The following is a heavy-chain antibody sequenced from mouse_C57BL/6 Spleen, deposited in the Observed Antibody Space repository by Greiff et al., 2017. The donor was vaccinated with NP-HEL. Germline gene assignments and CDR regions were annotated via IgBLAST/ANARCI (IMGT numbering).Heavy chain of an antibody. V-gene: IGHV1-80*01. CDR1: GYAFSSYW. CDR2: FYPGDGDT. J-gene: IGHJ4*01. CDR3: ARDDYDDYYAMDY. D-gene: IGHD2-4*01. Sequence: QVQLQQSGAELVKPGASVKISCKASGYAFSSYWMNWVKQRPGKGLEWIGQFYPGDGDTNYNGKFKGKATLTADKSSSTAYMQLSSLTSEDSAVYFCARDDYDDYYAMDYWGQGTSVTVSS.